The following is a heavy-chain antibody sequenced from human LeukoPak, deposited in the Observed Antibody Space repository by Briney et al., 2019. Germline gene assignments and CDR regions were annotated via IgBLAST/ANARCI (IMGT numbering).Heavy chain of an antibody. V-gene: IGHV1-69*05. Sequence: SVKVSCKASGGTFTSYAISWVRQAPGQGLEWMGGIIPIFGTANYAQKFQGRVTITTDESTSTAYMELSSLRSEDAAVYYCAREMGRGYDSSGYYWGQGTLVTVSS. J-gene: IGHJ4*02. CDR2: IIPIFGTA. CDR1: GGTFTSYA. D-gene: IGHD3-22*01. CDR3: AREMGRGYDSSGYY.